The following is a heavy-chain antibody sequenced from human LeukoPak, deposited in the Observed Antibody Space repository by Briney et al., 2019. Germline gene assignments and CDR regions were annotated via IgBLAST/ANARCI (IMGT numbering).Heavy chain of an antibody. CDR1: GYTFTSYG. CDR2: ISAYNGDT. J-gene: IGHJ4*02. V-gene: IGHV1-18*01. D-gene: IGHD1-26*01. CDR3: ARDYRARVGRHSDLGGECDY. Sequence: RASVKVSCKASGYTFTSYGFSWVRQAPGQGLEWMGWISAYNGDTKYALRYQGRVTLTTDTSTGTAYMELRSLRYDDTAMYYCARDYRARVGRHSDLGGECDYWGQGTLVTVSS.